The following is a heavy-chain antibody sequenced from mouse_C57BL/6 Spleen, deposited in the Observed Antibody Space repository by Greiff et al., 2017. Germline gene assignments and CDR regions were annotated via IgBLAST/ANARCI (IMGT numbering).Heavy chain of an antibody. V-gene: IGHV1-26*01. CDR3: ARGGSDDPAY. CDR2: INPNNGGT. Sequence: EVQLQQSGPELVKPGASVKISCKASGYTFTDYYMNWVKQSHGKSLEWIGDINPNNGGTSYNQKFKGKATLTVDKSSSTAYMELRSLTSADSAVDYCARGGSDDPAYWGQGTLVTVSA. J-gene: IGHJ3*01. CDR1: GYTFTDYY. D-gene: IGHD2-3*01.